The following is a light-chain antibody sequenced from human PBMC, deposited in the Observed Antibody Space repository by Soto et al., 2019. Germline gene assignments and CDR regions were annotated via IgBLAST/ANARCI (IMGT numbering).Light chain of an antibody. J-gene: IGKJ2*01. Sequence: ENVLTQSPGSLSLSPGERATLSCRASQSITNNYLAWYQQKPGQAPRLLIYGASSRATGIPYRFSGSGYGTNFTLTIAELEPEDSAVYYCQHFGGSHTFGQGTKLDIK. CDR2: GAS. CDR3: QHFGGSHT. CDR1: QSITNNY. V-gene: IGKV3-20*01.